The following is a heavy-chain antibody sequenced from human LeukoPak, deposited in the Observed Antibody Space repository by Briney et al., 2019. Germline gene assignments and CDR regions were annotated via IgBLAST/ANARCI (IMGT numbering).Heavy chain of an antibody. D-gene: IGHD3-9*01. CDR1: GYIFTDYW. CDR2: IYPGDSDT. Sequence: GESLKISCQGSGYIFTDYWIGWVRQMPGKGLEWMGIIYPGDSDTRYSPSFQGQVTISADKSISTAYLQWSSLKASDTAMYYCARLGGRYFDWLFSPYYYMDVWGKGTTVTVSS. V-gene: IGHV5-51*01. CDR3: ARLGGRYFDWLFSPYYYMDV. J-gene: IGHJ6*03.